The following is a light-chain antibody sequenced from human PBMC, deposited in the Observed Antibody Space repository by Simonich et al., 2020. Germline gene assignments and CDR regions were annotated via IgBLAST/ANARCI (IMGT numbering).Light chain of an antibody. Sequence: EIVMTQSPATLSVSTGKRATLSCRASQSVSSNLDWYQQKPGQAPRLLIYGASTRATGIPARFSGSGSGTEFTLTISSMQSEDFAVYYCQQYNNWPLTFGGGTKVEIK. V-gene: IGKV3-15*01. CDR3: QQYNNWPLT. CDR1: QSVSSN. CDR2: GAS. J-gene: IGKJ4*01.